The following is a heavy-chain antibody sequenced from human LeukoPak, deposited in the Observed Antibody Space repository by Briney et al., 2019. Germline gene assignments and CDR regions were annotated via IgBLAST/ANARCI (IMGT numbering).Heavy chain of an antibody. D-gene: IGHD6-13*01. Sequence: PSQTLSLTCTVSGGSISSGDYYWSWIRQPPGKGLEWIGYIYYSGSTYYNPSLKSRVTISVDTSKNQFSLKLTSVTAADTAVYYCARDGRLIAAAAFDAFDIWGQGTMVTVSS. CDR3: ARDGRLIAAAAFDAFDI. J-gene: IGHJ3*02. V-gene: IGHV4-30-4*08. CDR2: IYYSGST. CDR1: GGSISSGDYY.